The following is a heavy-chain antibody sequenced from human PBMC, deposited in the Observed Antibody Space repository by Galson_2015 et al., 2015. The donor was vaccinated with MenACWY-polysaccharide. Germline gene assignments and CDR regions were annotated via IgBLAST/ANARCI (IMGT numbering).Heavy chain of an antibody. D-gene: IGHD6-19*01. CDR2: INGGDGKS. CDR3: ARTEAGDFRLDY. CDR1: GYTFSNYA. Sequence: SVKVSCKAFGYTFSNYAMHWVRQAPGQRLEWLGWINGGDGKSKYSQNFQDSITITRDTSAGKVSMELSSLRSEDTAVYYCARTEAGDFRLDYWGQGTLVTVSS. V-gene: IGHV1-3*01. J-gene: IGHJ4*02.